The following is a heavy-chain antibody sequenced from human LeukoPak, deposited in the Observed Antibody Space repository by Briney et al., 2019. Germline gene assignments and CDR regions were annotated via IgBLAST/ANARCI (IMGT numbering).Heavy chain of an antibody. CDR3: ARDQIRYSNSPEALDI. CDR2: MSSDGTNK. J-gene: IGHJ3*02. V-gene: IGHV3-30-3*01. D-gene: IGHD4-11*01. CDR1: GFTFSSYA. Sequence: PGGSLRLSCEGSGFTFSSYAVHWVRQAPGKGLGWVAGMSSDGTNKYYADSVQGRFTISRDTSKNTLYLQMNSLRGEDTAVYYCARDQIRYSNSPEALDIWGQGTMVSVSS.